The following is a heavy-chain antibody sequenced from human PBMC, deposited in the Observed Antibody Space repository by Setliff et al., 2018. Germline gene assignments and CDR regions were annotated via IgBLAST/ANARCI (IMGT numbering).Heavy chain of an antibody. CDR2: ISSASRTI. CDR1: GFTFSDYS. CDR3: ARQRYYDTTGKAFDI. D-gene: IGHD3-22*01. Sequence: GGSLRLSCAASGFTFSDYSMNWVRQAPGKGLQWVSYISSASRTIHYADSVKGRFSISGENAMNSLYLQMNSLRADDTAVYYCARQRYYDTTGKAFDIWGQGTMVTVSS. V-gene: IGHV3-48*04. J-gene: IGHJ3*02.